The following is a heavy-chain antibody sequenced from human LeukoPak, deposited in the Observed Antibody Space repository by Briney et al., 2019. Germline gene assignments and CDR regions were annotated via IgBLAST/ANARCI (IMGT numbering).Heavy chain of an antibody. CDR2: IKQDGSEK. D-gene: IGHD6-13*01. Sequence: GESLKISCAASGFTFSSYWMSWVRQAPGKGLEWVANIKQDGSEKYYVDSVKGRFTISRDNAKNSLYLQMNSLRAEDTAVYYCARVPYSSRFDYWGQGTLVTVSS. CDR3: ARVPYSSRFDY. V-gene: IGHV3-7*01. J-gene: IGHJ4*02. CDR1: GFTFSSYW.